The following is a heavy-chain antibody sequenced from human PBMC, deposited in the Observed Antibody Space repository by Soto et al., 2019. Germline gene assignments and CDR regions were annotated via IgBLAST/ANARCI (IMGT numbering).Heavy chain of an antibody. D-gene: IGHD6-19*01. CDR2: ISGGGGST. V-gene: IGHV3-23*01. CDR3: AKRYSSGRSDFHH. J-gene: IGHJ1*01. CDR1: GFSFSSYA. Sequence: EVQLLESGGSLVQPGGSLRLSCAASGFSFSSYAMSWVRQAPGKGLEWVSAISGGGGSTYYADSVKGRFTISRDKSKNTLYLQMHSLTAEDPAVYYCAKRYSSGRSDFHHWGQGNLVTVSS.